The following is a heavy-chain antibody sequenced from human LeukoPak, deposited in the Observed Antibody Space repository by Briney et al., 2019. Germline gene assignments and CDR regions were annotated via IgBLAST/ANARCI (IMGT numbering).Heavy chain of an antibody. D-gene: IGHD3-10*01. CDR2: ISAYNGNT. J-gene: IGHJ4*02. CDR1: GYTFTSYG. CDR3: ARVIWFGELFPGDYFDY. V-gene: IGHV1-18*01. Sequence: AASVKVSCKASGYTFTSYGISWVRQAPGQGLEWMGWISAYNGNTNYAQKLQGRVTMTTDTSTSTAYMELRSLRSDDTAVYYCARVIWFGELFPGDYFDYWGQGTLVTVSS.